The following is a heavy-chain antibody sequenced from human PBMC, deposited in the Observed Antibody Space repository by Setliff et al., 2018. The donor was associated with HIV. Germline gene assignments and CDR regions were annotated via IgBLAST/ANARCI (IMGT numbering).Heavy chain of an antibody. CDR3: ARGKIYYDSSGYYPGDY. CDR2: INAGNGNT. CDR1: GYTFTSYA. D-gene: IGHD3-22*01. V-gene: IGHV1-3*01. Sequence: GASVKVSCKASGYTFTSYAMHWVRQAPGQRLEWMGWINAGNGNTKYSQKFQGRVTITRDTSASTAYMELSSLGSEDTAVYYCARGKIYYDSSGYYPGDYWGQGTLVTVSS. J-gene: IGHJ4*02.